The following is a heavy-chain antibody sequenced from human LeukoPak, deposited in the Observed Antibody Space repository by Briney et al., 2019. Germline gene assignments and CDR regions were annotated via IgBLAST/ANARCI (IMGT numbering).Heavy chain of an antibody. CDR1: GASINDFF. V-gene: IGHV4-4*07. Sequence: SETLSLTCTVSGASINDFFWSWIRQPAGKGLEWIGRFYTSGTTNYNPSLKSRVTMSIDTSKKHFSLKLSSVTAADTAVYYCASSGFGESDYWGQGTLVTVSS. D-gene: IGHD3-10*01. J-gene: IGHJ4*02. CDR2: FYTSGTT. CDR3: ASSGFGESDY.